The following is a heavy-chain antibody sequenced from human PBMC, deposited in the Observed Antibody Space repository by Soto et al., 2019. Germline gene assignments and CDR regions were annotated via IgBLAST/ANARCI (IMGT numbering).Heavy chain of an antibody. V-gene: IGHV1-69*12. CDR2: IIPIFGTA. CDR1: GGTFSSYA. D-gene: IGHD3-22*01. CDR3: ARDRGPSSGYYPYWFDP. J-gene: IGHJ5*02. Sequence: QVQLVQAGAEVKKPGSSVKVSCKASGGTFSSYAISWVRQAPGQGLEWMGEIIPIFGTANYAQKFQGRVTITADEATSTEYMALSSLRSEDTAVYYCARDRGPSSGYYPYWFDPWGQGTLVTVSS.